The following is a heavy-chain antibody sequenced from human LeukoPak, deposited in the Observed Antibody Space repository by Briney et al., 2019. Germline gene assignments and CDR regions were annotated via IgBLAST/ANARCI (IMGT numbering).Heavy chain of an antibody. Sequence: GGSLRLSCATSGFSFSSYAMSWVRQAPGKGLEWVSAMSSSDDGRYYAASVRGRFTISRDTSRSTLYLQMNSLRAEDTAVYYCARDGRATVVPPLWGQGTLVTVSS. V-gene: IGHV3-23*01. J-gene: IGHJ4*02. D-gene: IGHD1-26*01. CDR1: GFSFSSYA. CDR2: MSSSDDGR. CDR3: ARDGRATVVPPL.